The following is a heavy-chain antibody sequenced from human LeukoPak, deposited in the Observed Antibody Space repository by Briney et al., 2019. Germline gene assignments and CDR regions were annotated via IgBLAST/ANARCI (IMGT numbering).Heavy chain of an antibody. CDR2: ISYDGSNK. J-gene: IGHJ4*02. Sequence: GRSLRLSCAASGFTLSSYAMRWVRQAPGKGLEWVAVISYDGSNKYYADSVKGRFIISRDNSKNTLYLQMNSLRAEDTAVYYCARDRRGSGSSFDYWGQGTLVTVSS. CDR1: GFTLSSYA. D-gene: IGHD3-10*01. CDR3: ARDRRGSGSSFDY. V-gene: IGHV3-30*04.